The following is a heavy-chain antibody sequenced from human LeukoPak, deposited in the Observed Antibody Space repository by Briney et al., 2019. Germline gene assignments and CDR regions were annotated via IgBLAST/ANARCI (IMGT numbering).Heavy chain of an antibody. CDR2: INTSGSTT. D-gene: IGHD3-3*01. CDR3: ARDAANYVFWSDSITSNWFGP. V-gene: IGHV3-11*04. Sequence: GGSLRLSCAASGFTFTDYYMSWIRQAPGQGLEWVSYINTSGSTTYYADSVKGRFTISRDTSKNSLYLQMTSLRAEYTAVYFCARDAANYVFWSDSITSNWFGPWGQGTLVNVSS. CDR1: GFTFTDYY. J-gene: IGHJ5*02.